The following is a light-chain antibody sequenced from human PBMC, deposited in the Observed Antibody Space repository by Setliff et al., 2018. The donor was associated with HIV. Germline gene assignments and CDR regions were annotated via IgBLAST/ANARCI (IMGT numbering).Light chain of an antibody. V-gene: IGLV2-14*03. J-gene: IGLJ1*01. CDR2: DVS. Sequence: QSVLTQPASVSGSPGQSITISCTGTSSDVRTYNFVSWYQQHPGEAPKLIIYDVSYRPSGVSNRFSGSKSANTASLTISGLQAEDEAHYYCSSYTSSIPLYVFGTGTTVTVL. CDR1: SSDVRTYNF. CDR3: SSYTSSIPLYV.